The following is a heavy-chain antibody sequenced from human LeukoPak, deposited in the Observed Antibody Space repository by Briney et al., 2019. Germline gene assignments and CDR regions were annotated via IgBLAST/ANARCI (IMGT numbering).Heavy chain of an antibody. CDR2: ISSSSSTI. J-gene: IGHJ6*03. D-gene: IGHD1-7*01. Sequence: PGGSLRLSCAASGFTFSSYSMNWVRQAPGRGLEWVSYISSSSSTIYYADSVKGRFTISRDNAKNSLYLQMNSLRAEDTAVYYCARDRGITGTTRAAYYMDVWGKGTTVTVPS. CDR1: GFTFSSYS. CDR3: ARDRGITGTTRAAYYMDV. V-gene: IGHV3-48*01.